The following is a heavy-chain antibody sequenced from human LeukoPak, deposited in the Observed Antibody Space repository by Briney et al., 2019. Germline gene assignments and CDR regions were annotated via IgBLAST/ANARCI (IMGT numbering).Heavy chain of an antibody. CDR3: TTDRYYDNSELQFQH. J-gene: IGHJ1*01. V-gene: IGHV3-15*01. Sequence: GGSLRPSCAASGFTFSNYAMHWVRQAPGKGLEWLGRIKRETDGGTIDYAAPVKGRFTISRDDPRNTLYLQMDSLKIEDTAVYYCTTDRYYDNSELQFQHWGQGTLVTVSS. CDR2: IKRETDGGTI. D-gene: IGHD3-22*01. CDR1: GFTFSNYA.